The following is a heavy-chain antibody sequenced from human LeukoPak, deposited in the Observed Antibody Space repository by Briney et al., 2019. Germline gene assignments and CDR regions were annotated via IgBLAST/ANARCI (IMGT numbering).Heavy chain of an antibody. Sequence: GGSLRLSCAASGFIVNYNYMSWVRQPPGKGLEWVSVVYSGGSTYYADSVKGRFTISRDNSKNMVYLQMNSLRVEDTAVYYCAREKVGTTYWFDPWGQGTLVTVSS. CDR2: VYSGGST. V-gene: IGHV3-66*01. CDR1: GFIVNYNY. J-gene: IGHJ5*02. CDR3: AREKVGTTYWFDP. D-gene: IGHD1-26*01.